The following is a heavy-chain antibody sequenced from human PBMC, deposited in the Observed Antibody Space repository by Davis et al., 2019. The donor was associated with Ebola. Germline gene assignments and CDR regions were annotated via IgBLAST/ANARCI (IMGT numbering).Heavy chain of an antibody. CDR1: GGSISSSSYY. V-gene: IGHV4-39*07. CDR3: AREGRNWNDEHAIDI. J-gene: IGHJ3*02. CDR2: IYYSGST. D-gene: IGHD1-1*01. Sequence: MPGGSLRLSCTVSGGSISSSSYYWGWIRQPPGKGLEWIGSIYYSGSTYYNSSLKSRVTISVDTSKNQFSLKLSSVTAADTAVYYCAREGRNWNDEHAIDIWGQGTMVTVSS.